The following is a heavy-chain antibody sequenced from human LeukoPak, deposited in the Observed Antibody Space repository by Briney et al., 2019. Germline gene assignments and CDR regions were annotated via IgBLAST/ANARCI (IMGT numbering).Heavy chain of an antibody. Sequence: SETLSLTCTVSGGSISSINYYWGWIRQPPGKRLEWIGSIYYSGSTYYNPSLKSRVTISVDTPKNQFSLKLSSVTAADTAVYYCASTTYHGSGSYYNGFDYWGQGTLVTVSS. CDR2: IYYSGST. CDR1: GGSISSINYY. J-gene: IGHJ4*02. CDR3: ASTTYHGSGSYYNGFDY. D-gene: IGHD3-10*01. V-gene: IGHV4-39*01.